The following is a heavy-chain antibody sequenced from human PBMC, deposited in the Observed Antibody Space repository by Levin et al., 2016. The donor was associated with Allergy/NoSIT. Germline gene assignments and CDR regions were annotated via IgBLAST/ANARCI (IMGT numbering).Heavy chain of an antibody. V-gene: IGHV1-69*04. CDR3: ARDRASGYDLVSSYFDY. CDR2: IIPILGIA. J-gene: IGHJ4*02. Sequence: VRQMPGKGLEWMGRIIPILGIANYAQKFQGRVTITADKSTSTAYMELSSLRSEDTAVYYCARDRASGYDLVSSYFDYWGQGTLVTVSS. D-gene: IGHD5-12*01.